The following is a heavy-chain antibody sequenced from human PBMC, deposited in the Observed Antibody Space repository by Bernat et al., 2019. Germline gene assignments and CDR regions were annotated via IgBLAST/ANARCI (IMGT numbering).Heavy chain of an antibody. V-gene: IGHV3-30*14. Sequence: QVQLVESGGGVVQPGRSPRLSCAASGFTFSSYAMHWVRQAPGKGLEWVAVISYDGSNKYYADSVKGRFTISRDNSKNTLYLQMNSLRADDTAVYYCASVTREAFDIWGQGTMVTVSS. CDR1: GFTFSSYA. CDR2: ISYDGSNK. J-gene: IGHJ3*02. D-gene: IGHD4-11*01. CDR3: ASVTREAFDI.